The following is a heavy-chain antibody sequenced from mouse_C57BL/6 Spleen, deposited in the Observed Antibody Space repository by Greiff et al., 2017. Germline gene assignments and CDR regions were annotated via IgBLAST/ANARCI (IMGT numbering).Heavy chain of an antibody. J-gene: IGHJ4*01. CDR2: IVPEDGET. V-gene: IGHV14-2*01. D-gene: IGHD2-2*01. Sequence: EVQLQQSGAELVKPGASVTLSCTASGFNIKDFYLHWVKQRTEQGLEWIGRIVPEDGETKYAPKFQGKATITADTSSNRAYLQLSRLTSEDTAVYYCARGLPHYYAMDYWGQGTSVTVSS. CDR3: ARGLPHYYAMDY. CDR1: GFNIKDFY.